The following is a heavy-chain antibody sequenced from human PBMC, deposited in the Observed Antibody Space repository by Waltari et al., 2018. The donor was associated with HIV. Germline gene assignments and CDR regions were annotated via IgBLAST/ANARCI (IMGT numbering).Heavy chain of an antibody. CDR1: GFTLSSYG. Sequence: QVYLMESGGGVVQPGGSLKLSSAAPGFTLSSYGMHWVRQAPGKGLEWVAVIWSDGYNKFYADSVRGRFTFSRDNSKYTLSLQMNSLRAEDTALYYCVKERGPFNGFDIWGQGTMVTVSS. CDR3: VKERGPFNGFDI. D-gene: IGHD3-16*01. CDR2: IWSDGYNK. J-gene: IGHJ3*02. V-gene: IGHV3-33*06.